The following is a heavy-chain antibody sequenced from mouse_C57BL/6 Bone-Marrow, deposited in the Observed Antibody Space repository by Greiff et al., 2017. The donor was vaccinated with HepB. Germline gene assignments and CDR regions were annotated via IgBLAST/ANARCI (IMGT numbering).Heavy chain of an antibody. Sequence: QVQLKESGAELVKPGASVKLSCKASGYTFTEYTIHWVKQRSGQGLEWIGWFYPGSGSIKYNEKFKDKATLTTDKSSSTVYMELSRLTSEDSAVYFGARRETPGYFDNWGQGTTLTVSS. V-gene: IGHV1-62-2*01. CDR2: FYPGSGSI. CDR3: ARRETPGYFDN. CDR1: GYTFTEYT. J-gene: IGHJ2*01.